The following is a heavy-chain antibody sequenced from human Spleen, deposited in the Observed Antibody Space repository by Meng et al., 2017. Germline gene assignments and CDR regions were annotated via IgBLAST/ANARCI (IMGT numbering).Heavy chain of an antibody. CDR1: GDSVSSNRAA. V-gene: IGHV6-1*01. CDR2: TYYGSKWSH. Sequence: QVQLQQSGPGLVKPSQTLSLTCAISGDSVSSNRAAWNWIRQSPSRGLEWLGRTYYGSKWSHDYAVSVKSRITINADTSKSQFSLKLTSVTAADTAVYYCVRSSGWVRTGFDPWGQGTLVTVSS. CDR3: VRSSGWVRTGFDP. D-gene: IGHD6-19*01. J-gene: IGHJ5*02.